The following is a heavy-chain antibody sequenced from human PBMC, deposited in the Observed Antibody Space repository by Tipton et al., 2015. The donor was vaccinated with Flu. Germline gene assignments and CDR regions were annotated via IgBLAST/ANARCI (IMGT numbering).Heavy chain of an antibody. V-gene: IGHV4-39*01. D-gene: IGHD6-19*01. CDR2: IYYSGST. Sequence: TLSLTCTVSGGSISSSSYYWGWIRQPPGKGLEWIGCIYYSGSTYYNPSLKSRVTISVDTSKNQFSLKLSSVTAADTAVYYCASIIAVAGTGRFDYWGQGTLVTVSS. CDR1: GGSISSSSYY. J-gene: IGHJ4*02. CDR3: ASIIAVAGTGRFDY.